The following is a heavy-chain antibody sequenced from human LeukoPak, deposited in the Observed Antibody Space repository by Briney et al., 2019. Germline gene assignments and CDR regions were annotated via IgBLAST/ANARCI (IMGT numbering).Heavy chain of an antibody. CDR3: TRLTGATKGSFDP. J-gene: IGHJ5*02. CDR1: GFTFSSYG. Sequence: GGSLRLSCAASGFTFSSYGMHWVRQAPGKGLEWVAFIRYDGSNKYYADSVKGRFTISRDNSKNTLYLQMNSLRAEDTAVYYCTRLTGATKGSFDPWGQGTLVTVSS. V-gene: IGHV3-30*02. D-gene: IGHD1-26*01. CDR2: IRYDGSNK.